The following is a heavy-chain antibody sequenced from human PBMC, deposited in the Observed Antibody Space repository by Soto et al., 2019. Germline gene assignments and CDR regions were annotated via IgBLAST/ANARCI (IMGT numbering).Heavy chain of an antibody. CDR2: ISYDAGDE. CDR1: GSPFVGIA. V-gene: IGHV3-30*18. J-gene: IGHJ6*02. Sequence: QVQLVESGGGGASPGGPLSSSCAPPGSPFVGIACNGFGQPRARGRGGLAPISYDAGDEKYGASVKGRFAVSRDNSKKTLYLQMNSLRVDDTAAYFCSKDRTGFRVLDSGTYHYSYYGMDVWGQGTTVTVSS. CDR3: SKDRTGFRVLDSGTYHYSYYGMDV. D-gene: IGHD3-10*01.